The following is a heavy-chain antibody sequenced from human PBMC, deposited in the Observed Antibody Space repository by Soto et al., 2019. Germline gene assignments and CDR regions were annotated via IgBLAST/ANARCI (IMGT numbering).Heavy chain of an antibody. D-gene: IGHD2-2*02. J-gene: IGHJ6*02. Sequence: ASVKVSCKTSGGTFSSYGISWVRQAPGQGLEWMGWISAYNGNTNYAQKLQGRVTMTTDTSTSTAYMELRSLRSDDTAVYYCAREGCSSTSCYSPYDYYGMDVWGQGTTVTVSS. CDR2: ISAYNGNT. CDR3: AREGCSSTSCYSPYDYYGMDV. V-gene: IGHV1-18*01. CDR1: GGTFSSYG.